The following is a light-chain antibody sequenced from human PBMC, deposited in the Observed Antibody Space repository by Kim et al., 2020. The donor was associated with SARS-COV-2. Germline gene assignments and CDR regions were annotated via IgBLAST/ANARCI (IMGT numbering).Light chain of an antibody. V-gene: IGKV3D-7*01. J-gene: IGKJ2*01. Sequence: PGGRVHLSFRASQGVSSSFLTWLQPKPCPAPRLLIYGAFTRATGIPGRFSGSGFGTDFTLTLRSLQPEDFAVYYWQQDYNLPPFPFCQGNKLE. CDR1: QGVSSSF. CDR2: GAF. CDR3: QQDYNLPPFP.